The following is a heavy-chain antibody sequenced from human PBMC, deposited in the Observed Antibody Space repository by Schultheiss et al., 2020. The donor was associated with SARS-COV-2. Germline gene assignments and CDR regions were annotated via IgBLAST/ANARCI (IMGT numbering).Heavy chain of an antibody. D-gene: IGHD3-3*01. Sequence: SETLSLTCTVSGGSISSYYWSWIRQPPGKGLEWIGYIYYSGSTNYNPSLKSRVTISVDTSKNQFSLKLSSVTAADTAVYYCARGASVTIFGVVSDWFDPWGQGTLVTVSS. V-gene: IGHV4-59*08. J-gene: IGHJ5*02. CDR2: IYYSGST. CDR3: ARGASVTIFGVVSDWFDP. CDR1: GGSISSYY.